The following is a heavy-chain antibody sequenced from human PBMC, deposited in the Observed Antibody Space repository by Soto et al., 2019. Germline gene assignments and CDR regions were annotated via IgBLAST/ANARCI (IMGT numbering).Heavy chain of an antibody. V-gene: IGHV3-33*01. D-gene: IGHD3-22*01. Sequence: QVQLVESGGGVVQPGRALRLSCAASGFSFSTYGMHWVRQAPGKGLEWVAVIWYDGSDKYFADSVQGRFTISRDNSKNTVYLQMNSLRVAATAVYYCASISARGCDDRESDAALDIWGQGSRVPV. CDR2: IWYDGSDK. CDR3: ASISARGCDDRESDAALDI. CDR1: GFSFSTYG. J-gene: IGHJ3*02.